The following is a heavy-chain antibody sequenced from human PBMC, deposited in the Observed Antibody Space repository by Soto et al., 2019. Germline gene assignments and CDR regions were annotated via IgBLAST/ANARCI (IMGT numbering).Heavy chain of an antibody. CDR1: GYTFTRYY. Sequence: GASMKVSCKASGYTFTRYYMHWVRQAPGQGLEWMGIINPSGGSTSYAQKFQGRVTMTRDTSTSTVYMELSSLRSEDTAVYYCAREMTTVTSDYWGQGTLVTVSS. CDR2: INPSGGST. J-gene: IGHJ4*02. V-gene: IGHV1-46*03. D-gene: IGHD4-17*01. CDR3: AREMTTVTSDY.